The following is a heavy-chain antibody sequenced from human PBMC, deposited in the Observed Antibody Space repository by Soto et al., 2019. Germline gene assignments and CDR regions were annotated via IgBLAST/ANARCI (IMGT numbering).Heavy chain of an antibody. D-gene: IGHD6-6*01. CDR3: ASDRIAEADRPFESRGWFDP. Sequence: QVQLQESGPGLVKPSQTLSLTCTVSGGSISSGGYYWSWIRQHPGKGLEWIGYIYYSGSTYYNPSLKSRVNISVDTSKNQFSLNLSSVTAADTAVYYCASDRIAEADRPFESRGWFDPWGQGTLVTVAS. CDR1: GGSISSGGYY. J-gene: IGHJ5*02. CDR2: IYYSGST. V-gene: IGHV4-31*03.